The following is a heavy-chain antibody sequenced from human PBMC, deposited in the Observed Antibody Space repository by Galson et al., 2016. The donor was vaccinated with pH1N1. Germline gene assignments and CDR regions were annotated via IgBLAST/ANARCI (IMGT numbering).Heavy chain of an antibody. CDR2: MNPNNDST. V-gene: IGHV1-8*01. CDR1: GYTFTDYD. Sequence: SVKVSCKASGYTFTDYDINWVRQGTGQGLEWMGWMNPNNDSTGYAQKFQGRVTMTRNTSISTAYMELSSLRSEDTAVYYCARGGYCSGGRCYDVVGDWGHEALVTVSS. CDR3: ARGGYCSGGRCYDVVGD. D-gene: IGHD2-15*01. J-gene: IGHJ4*01.